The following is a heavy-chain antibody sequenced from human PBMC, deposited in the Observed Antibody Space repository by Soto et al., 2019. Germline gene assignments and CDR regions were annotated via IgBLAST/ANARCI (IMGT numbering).Heavy chain of an antibody. V-gene: IGHV3-11*06. CDR2: ISSSSSYT. CDR1: GFTFSDYY. J-gene: IGHJ6*02. Sequence: PGGSLRLSCAASGFTFSDYYMSWIRQAPGKGLEWVSYISSSSSYTNYADSVKGRFTISRDNAKNSLYLQMNSLRAEDTAVYYCARDGEDIPDYYYYYGMDVWGQGTTVTVSS. D-gene: IGHD3-16*01. CDR3: ARDGEDIPDYYYYYGMDV.